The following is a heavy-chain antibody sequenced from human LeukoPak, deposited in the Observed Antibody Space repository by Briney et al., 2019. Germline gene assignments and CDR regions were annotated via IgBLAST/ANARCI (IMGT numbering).Heavy chain of an antibody. V-gene: IGHV3-23*01. CDR1: GFTFSSYV. CDR3: AKLPGRAADY. Sequence: GGSLRLSCAASGFTFSSYVMNWVRQAPGKGLEWVSGISDSGGGTYYADFVKGRFTISRDNSKNTLYLQMNSLRAEDTAVYYCAKLPGRAADYWGQGTLVTVSS. CDR2: ISDSGGGT. J-gene: IGHJ4*02.